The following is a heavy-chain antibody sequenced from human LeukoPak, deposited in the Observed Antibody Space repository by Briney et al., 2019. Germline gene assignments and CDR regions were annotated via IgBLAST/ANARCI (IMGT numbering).Heavy chain of an antibody. CDR3: ARRITIFGVVGSHFGFDP. V-gene: IGHV4-39*01. D-gene: IGHD3-3*01. CDR2: IYYSGST. J-gene: IGHJ5*02. CDR1: GGSISSSSAY. Sequence: PSETLSLTCTVSGGSISSSSAYWGWIRQHPGKGLEWIGSIYYSGSTYYNPSLKSRVTISVDTSKNQFSLKLSSVTAADTAVYYCARRITIFGVVGSHFGFDPWGQGTLVTVSS.